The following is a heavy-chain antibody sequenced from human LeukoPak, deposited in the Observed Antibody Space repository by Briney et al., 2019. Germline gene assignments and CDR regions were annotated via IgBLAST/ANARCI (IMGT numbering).Heavy chain of an antibody. CDR1: GGTFSSYA. CDR3: ARASSGWYVTHHYYYYMDV. V-gene: IGHV1-69*05. J-gene: IGHJ6*03. CDR2: IIPIFGTA. D-gene: IGHD6-19*01. Sequence: SVKISCKASGGTFSSYAISWVRQAPGQGLEWMGGIIPIFGTANYAQKFQGRVTITTDESTSTAYMELSSLRSEDTAVYYCARASSGWYVTHHYYYYMDVWGKGTTVTVSS.